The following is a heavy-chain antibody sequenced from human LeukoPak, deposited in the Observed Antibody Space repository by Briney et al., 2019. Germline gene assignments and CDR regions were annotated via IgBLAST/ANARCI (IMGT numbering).Heavy chain of an antibody. CDR2: ISWNSGTI. CDR3: AKARTGFYYGSDTFDI. Sequence: PGGPLRLSCAASGFIFDDYAMHWIRQAPGKGLEWVSGISWNSGTIGYADSMKGRFTISRDNAKNSLYLQMNSLRAEDMAFYYCAKARTGFYYGSDTFDIWGQGTMVTVSS. CDR1: GFIFDDYA. D-gene: IGHD3-10*01. J-gene: IGHJ3*02. V-gene: IGHV3-9*03.